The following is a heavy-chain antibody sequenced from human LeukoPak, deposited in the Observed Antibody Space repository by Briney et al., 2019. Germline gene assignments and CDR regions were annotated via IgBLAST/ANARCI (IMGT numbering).Heavy chain of an antibody. CDR2: IWYDGSNK. V-gene: IGHV3-33*01. D-gene: IGHD4-17*01. CDR1: GIPFSSFG. Sequence: PGRSLRLSCAAPGIPFSSFGMHWLRQAPGKGLEWVAFIWYDGSNKYYADSVKGRFTISRDNSKNTLYLQINSLTAEDTAVYYCARDGTVTAGPFDPWGGGTLVTVSS. J-gene: IGHJ5*02. CDR3: ARDGTVTAGPFDP.